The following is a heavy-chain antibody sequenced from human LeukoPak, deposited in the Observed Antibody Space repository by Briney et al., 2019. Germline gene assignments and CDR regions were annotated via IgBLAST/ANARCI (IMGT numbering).Heavy chain of an antibody. V-gene: IGHV3-21*01. J-gene: IGHJ4*02. CDR3: ARDSFEYSSSSGFDY. D-gene: IGHD6-6*01. CDR2: ISSSSYI. Sequence: GGSLRLSCAASGFTFSSYSMNWVRQAPGKGLEWVSSISSSSYIYYADSVKGRFTISRDNAKNSLYLQMNSLRAEDTAVYYCARDSFEYSSSSGFDYWGQGTLVTVSS. CDR1: GFTFSSYS.